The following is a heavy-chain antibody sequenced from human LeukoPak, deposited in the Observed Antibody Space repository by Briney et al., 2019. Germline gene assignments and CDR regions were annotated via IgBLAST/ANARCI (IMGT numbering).Heavy chain of an antibody. CDR3: ARHLSGVTGYTYGRGIDY. J-gene: IGHJ4*02. CDR2: IKKDGSEK. Sequence: GGSLRLSCAASGFTFSSYWMSWVRQAPGKGLEWVANIKKDGSEKYYVDSVKGRFTISRDNAKTSLYLQINSLRAEDTAVYYCARHLSGVTGYTYGRGIDYWGQGTLVTVSS. V-gene: IGHV3-7*01. D-gene: IGHD5-18*01. CDR1: GFTFSSYW.